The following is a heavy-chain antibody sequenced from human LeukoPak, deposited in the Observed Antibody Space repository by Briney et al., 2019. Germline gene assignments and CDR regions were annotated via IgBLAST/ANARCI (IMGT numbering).Heavy chain of an antibody. D-gene: IGHD3-22*01. V-gene: IGHV4-30-4*01. CDR3: ARPYYYDSRIDP. CDR1: GGSISSGDYY. J-gene: IGHJ5*02. Sequence: SQTLSLTCTVSGGSISSGDYYWSWIRQPPGKGLEWIAYMYYSGSTYYNPSLKSRVTMSADTSKNQLSLKLSSVTAADTAVYYCARPYYYDSRIDPWGQGILVTASS. CDR2: MYYSGST.